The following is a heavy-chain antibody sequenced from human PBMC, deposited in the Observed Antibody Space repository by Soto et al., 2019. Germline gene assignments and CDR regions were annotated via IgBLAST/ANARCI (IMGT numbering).Heavy chain of an antibody. J-gene: IGHJ4*02. CDR3: ARDSSGYLSFDY. V-gene: IGHV4-30-4*01. D-gene: IGHD5-12*01. Sequence: TSETLSLTCTVSGGSISSGDYYWSWIRQPPGKGLEWIGYIYYSGSTYYNPSLKSRVTISVDTSKNQFSLKLSSVTAADTAVYYCARDSSGYLSFDYWGQGTLVTVSS. CDR1: GGSISSGDYY. CDR2: IYYSGST.